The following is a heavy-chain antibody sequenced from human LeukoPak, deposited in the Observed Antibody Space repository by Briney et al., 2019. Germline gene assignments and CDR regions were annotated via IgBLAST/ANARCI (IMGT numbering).Heavy chain of an antibody. D-gene: IGHD3-16*02. Sequence: GGSLRLSCAASGFTFSSYAMHWVRQAPGKGLEWVSYISSSGSTIYYADSVKGRFTISRDNAKNSLYLQMNSLRAEDTAVYYCARAFQSLGGLSLPDYWGQGTLVTVSS. CDR2: ISSSGSTI. CDR3: ARAFQSLGGLSLPDY. J-gene: IGHJ4*02. CDR1: GFTFSSYA. V-gene: IGHV3-48*04.